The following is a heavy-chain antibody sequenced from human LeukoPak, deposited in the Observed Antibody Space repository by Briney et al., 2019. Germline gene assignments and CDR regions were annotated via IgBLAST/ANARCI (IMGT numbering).Heavy chain of an antibody. J-gene: IGHJ6*03. CDR1: GGSISGANYY. CDR3: ARETSQKGAHYMDV. CDR2: IYTSGST. Sequence: PSETLSLTCTVSGGSISGANYYWTWIRQPAGKGLEWIGRIYTSGSTHYNPSLKSRVTISVDTSKNQFSLKLSSVTAADTAVYYCARETSQKGAHYMDVWGKGTTVTISS. V-gene: IGHV4-61*02. D-gene: IGHD3-16*01.